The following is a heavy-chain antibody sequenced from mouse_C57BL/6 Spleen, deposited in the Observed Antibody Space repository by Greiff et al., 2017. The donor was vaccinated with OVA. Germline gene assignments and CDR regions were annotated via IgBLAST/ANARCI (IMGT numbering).Heavy chain of an antibody. CDR2: IDPSDSYT. D-gene: IGHD2-9*01. J-gene: IGHJ3*01. Sequence: QVQLQQPGAELVKPGASVKLSCKASGYTFTSYWMQWVKQRPGQGLEWIGEIDPSDSYTNYNQKLQGKATLTVDTSSSTAYMQLSSLTSEDSAVYYCARPTMVTEGFAYWGQGTLVTVSA. CDR3: ARPTMVTEGFAY. CDR1: GYTFTSYW. V-gene: IGHV1-50*01.